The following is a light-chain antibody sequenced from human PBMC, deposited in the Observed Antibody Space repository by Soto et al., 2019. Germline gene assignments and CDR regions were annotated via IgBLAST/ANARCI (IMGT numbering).Light chain of an antibody. CDR2: GTS. CDR1: QSVSSNY. Sequence: EIVLTQSPGTLSLSPGERVTLSCRASQSVSSNYLAWYQQKPGQAPRLVMYGTSTRATDIPDRFSGSGSVTDFTLTISRLEPEDFAVYYCHQYGSLPNTFGQGTRLEIK. J-gene: IGKJ2*01. V-gene: IGKV3-20*01. CDR3: HQYGSLPNT.